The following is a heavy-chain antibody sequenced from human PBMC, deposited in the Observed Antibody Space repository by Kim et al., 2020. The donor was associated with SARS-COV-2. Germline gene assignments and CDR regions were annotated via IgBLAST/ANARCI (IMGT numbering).Heavy chain of an antibody. J-gene: IGHJ5*02. V-gene: IGHV3-7*01. Sequence: GGSLRPSCVGSGITLSHYWMTWVRQAPGKGLEWVANINEDAAEKEYLDSVKGRFTIFRDNAKNSLYLQMNSLRVEDTAVYYCARGRGWFDLWGQGNLVTVSS. CDR2: INEDAAEK. CDR1: GITLSHYW. CDR3: ARGRGWFDL.